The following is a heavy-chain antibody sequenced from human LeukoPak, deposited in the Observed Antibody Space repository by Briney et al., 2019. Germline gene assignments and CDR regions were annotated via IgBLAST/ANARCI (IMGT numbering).Heavy chain of an antibody. J-gene: IGHJ3*02. V-gene: IGHV3-33*01. Sequence: GSLRLSCAASGFTFSRYGMHWVRQAPGKGLEWVAVIWYDGSNKYYAESVKGRFTISRDNSKNTLHLQMNSLRAEDTAVYYCARDPPMYYYDEPGSRDAFDIWGQGTMVTVSS. CDR1: GFTFSRYG. CDR3: ARDPPMYYYDEPGSRDAFDI. CDR2: IWYDGSNK. D-gene: IGHD3-22*01.